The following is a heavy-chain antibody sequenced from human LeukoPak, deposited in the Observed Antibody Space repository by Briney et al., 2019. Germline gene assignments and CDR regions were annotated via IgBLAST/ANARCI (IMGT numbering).Heavy chain of an antibody. CDR1: GFTFTSSA. CDR3: AALTYYYDSSGYEFGY. J-gene: IGHJ4*02. CDR2: IVVGSGNT. D-gene: IGHD3-22*01. Sequence: GTSVKVSCKASGFTFTSSAMQWVRQARGQRLEWIGWIVVGSGNTNYAQKFQERVTITRDMSTSTAYMELSSLRSEDTAVYYCAALTYYYDSSGYEFGYWGQGTLVTVSS. V-gene: IGHV1-58*02.